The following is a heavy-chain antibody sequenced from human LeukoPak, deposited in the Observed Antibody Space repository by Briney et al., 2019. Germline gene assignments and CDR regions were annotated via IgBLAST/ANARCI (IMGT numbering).Heavy chain of an antibody. Sequence: GGSLRLSCAASGFAFSRSAMHWARQAPGQGLEWVALISYDGGNEYYGDSVKGRFTVSRDNSKNTLYLQMSSLRADDTAVYYCGRAGFGELYPYVDSWGQGTLVTVSS. V-gene: IGHV3-30*04. CDR3: GRAGFGELYPYVDS. J-gene: IGHJ4*02. D-gene: IGHD3-16*01. CDR2: ISYDGGNE. CDR1: GFAFSRSA.